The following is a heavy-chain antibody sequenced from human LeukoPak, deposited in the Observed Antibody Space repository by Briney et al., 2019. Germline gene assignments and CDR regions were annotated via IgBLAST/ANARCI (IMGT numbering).Heavy chain of an antibody. J-gene: IGHJ4*02. CDR2: ISPSGNTI. D-gene: IGHD1-1*01. CDR3: TRGVPGDY. Sequence: GGSMRLSCEASGFTFSSYEMNWVRQGPGKGLEWVSYISPSGNTIYYADSVKGRFTISRDNAWNTLSLQMDSLRAEDTALYYCTRGVPGDYWGQGTQVTVSS. V-gene: IGHV3-48*03. CDR1: GFTFSSYE.